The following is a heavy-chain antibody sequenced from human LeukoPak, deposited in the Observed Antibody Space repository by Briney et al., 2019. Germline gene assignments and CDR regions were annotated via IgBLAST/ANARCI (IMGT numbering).Heavy chain of an antibody. V-gene: IGHV3-21*01. D-gene: IGHD2-8*02. Sequence: PGGSLRLSCAASGFXFSSYSINWVRQAPGKGLEWVSSISSSSSYIYYADSVKGRFTISRDNAKNSLYLQMNSLRAEDTAVYYCARDRTAAAFDIWGQGTMVTVSS. CDR1: GFXFSSYS. CDR3: ARDRTAAAFDI. J-gene: IGHJ3*02. CDR2: ISSSSSYI.